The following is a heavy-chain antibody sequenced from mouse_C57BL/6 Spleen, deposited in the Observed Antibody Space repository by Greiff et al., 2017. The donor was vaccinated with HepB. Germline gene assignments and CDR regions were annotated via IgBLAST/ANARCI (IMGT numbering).Heavy chain of an antibody. J-gene: IGHJ2*01. Sequence: QVQLKQPGAELVKPGASVKLSCKASGYTFTSYWMHWVKQRPGQGLEWIGMIHPNSGSTNYNEKFKSKATLTVDKSSSTAYMQLSSLTSEDSAVYYCARSYYGSSWDFDYWGQGTTLTVSS. CDR2: IHPNSGST. CDR3: ARSYYGSSWDFDY. CDR1: GYTFTSYW. D-gene: IGHD1-1*01. V-gene: IGHV1-64*01.